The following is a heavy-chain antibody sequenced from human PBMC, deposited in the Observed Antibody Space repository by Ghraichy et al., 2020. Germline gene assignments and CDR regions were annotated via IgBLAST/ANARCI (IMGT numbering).Heavy chain of an antibody. CDR3: ARLIYYNSSGYYSVDAFDI. J-gene: IGHJ3*02. D-gene: IGHD3-22*01. CDR2: MNPNSGNT. Sequence: ASVKVSCKASGYTFTSYDINWVRQATGQGLEWMGWMNPNSGNTGYAQKFQGRVTMTRNTSISTAYMELSSLRSEDTAVYYCARLIYYNSSGYYSVDAFDIWGQGTMVTVSS. V-gene: IGHV1-8*01. CDR1: GYTFTSYD.